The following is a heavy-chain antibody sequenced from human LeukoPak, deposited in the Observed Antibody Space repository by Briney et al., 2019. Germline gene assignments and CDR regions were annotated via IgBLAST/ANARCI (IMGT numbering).Heavy chain of an antibody. D-gene: IGHD6-13*01. CDR2: ISSSGNTI. V-gene: IGHV3-48*01. J-gene: IGHJ4*02. CDR3: ARALSSIAAAYY. Sequence: PGGSLRLSCAASGFTFSSYSMNWVRQAPGKGLEWVSFISSSGNTIYYADSVKGRFTISRDNSKNTLYLQMNSLRAEDTAVYYCARALSSIAAAYYWGQGTLVTVSS. CDR1: GFTFSSYS.